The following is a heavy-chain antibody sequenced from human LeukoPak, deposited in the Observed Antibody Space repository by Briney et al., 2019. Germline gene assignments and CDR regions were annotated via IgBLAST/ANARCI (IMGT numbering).Heavy chain of an antibody. CDR1: GFSIGTGYS. D-gene: IGHD3-10*01. Sequence: RPSETLSLTCSVSGFSIGTGYSWGWIRQPPGKGLEWIGTIYHRGNTYYNPSLMSRVTILLDTSENQFSLRLTSVTAADTALYYCAREVESWFGDLLSYFDSWGQGTQVTVSS. J-gene: IGHJ4*02. CDR2: IYHRGNT. V-gene: IGHV4-38-2*02. CDR3: AREVESWFGDLLSYFDS.